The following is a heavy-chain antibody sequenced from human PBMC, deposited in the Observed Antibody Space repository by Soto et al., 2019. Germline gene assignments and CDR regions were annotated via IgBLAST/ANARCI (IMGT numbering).Heavy chain of an antibody. D-gene: IGHD3-16*02. CDR2: INAGNGNT. Sequence: ASVKVSCKASGYTFTSYAMHWVRQAPGQRLEWMGWINAGNGNTKYSQKFQGRVTITRDTSASTAYMELSSLRSEDTAVYYCAREDYIWGSYPLPDYWGQGTLVTVSS. CDR1: GYTFTSYA. CDR3: AREDYIWGSYPLPDY. J-gene: IGHJ4*02. V-gene: IGHV1-3*01.